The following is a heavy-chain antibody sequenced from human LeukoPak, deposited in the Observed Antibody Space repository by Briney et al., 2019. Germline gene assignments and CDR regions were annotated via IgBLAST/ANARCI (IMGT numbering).Heavy chain of an antibody. D-gene: IGHD1-26*01. V-gene: IGHV4-34*01. J-gene: IGHJ5*02. CDR3: ARHEYSGSYYGLSWFDP. CDR1: GGSFSGYY. Sequence: SETLSLTCAVYGGSFSGYYWSWIRQPPGKGLEWIGEINHSGSTNYNPSLKSRVTISVDTSKDQLSLKLSSLTAADTAVYYCARHEYSGSYYGLSWFDPWGQGTLVTVSS. CDR2: INHSGST.